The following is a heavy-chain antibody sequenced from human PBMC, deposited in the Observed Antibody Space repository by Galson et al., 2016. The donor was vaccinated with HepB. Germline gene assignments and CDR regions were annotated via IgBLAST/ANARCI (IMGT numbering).Heavy chain of an antibody. CDR2: TYSRSRWHT. CDR3: VRAATTLRSGWKTLAPRFYYSGMDV. V-gene: IGHV6-1*01. CDR1: GDSVSSKTVA. Sequence: CAISGDSVSSKTVAWNWIRQSPSRGLEWLGGTYSRSRWHTDYAQSMESRITISSATSKNQFSLQLNSVTPEDTAVYYCVRAATTLRSGWKTLAPRFYYSGMDVWGQGTTVTVSS. D-gene: IGHD6-19*01. J-gene: IGHJ6*02.